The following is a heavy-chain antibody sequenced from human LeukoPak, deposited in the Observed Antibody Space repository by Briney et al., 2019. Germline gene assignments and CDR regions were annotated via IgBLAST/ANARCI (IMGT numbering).Heavy chain of an antibody. CDR3: ARGSEAFDI. V-gene: IGHV1-69*04. CDR1: GYTFTSYY. J-gene: IGHJ3*02. CDR2: IIPILGIA. Sequence: ASVKVSCKASGYTFTSYYMHWVRQAPGQGLEWMGRIIPILGIANYAQKFQGRVTITADKSTSTAYMELSSLRSEDTAVYYCARGSEAFDIWGQGTMVTVSS.